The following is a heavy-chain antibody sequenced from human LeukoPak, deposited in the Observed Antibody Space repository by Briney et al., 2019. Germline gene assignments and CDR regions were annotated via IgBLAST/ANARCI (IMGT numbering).Heavy chain of an antibody. CDR3: ARGNYGSGSYYVVDFDY. CDR1: NDSIRSYY. D-gene: IGHD3-10*01. J-gene: IGHJ4*02. V-gene: IGHV4-59*01. Sequence: SETLSLTCSVSNDSIRSYYWSWIRQPPGKALEWIGYIYHTGNTNYNPSLKSRLTMSIDTSKNQFSLNLNSVTAADTAVYYCARGNYGSGSYYVVDFDYWGQGTLVTVSS. CDR2: IYHTGNT.